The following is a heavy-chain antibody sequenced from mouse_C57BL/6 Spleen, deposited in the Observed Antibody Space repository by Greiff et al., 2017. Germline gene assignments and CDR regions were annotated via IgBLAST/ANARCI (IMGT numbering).Heavy chain of an antibody. D-gene: IGHD2-5*01. CDR1: GYTFTDYY. CDR3: AKPPYYSNFFDY. V-gene: IGHV1-26*01. J-gene: IGHJ2*01. CDR2: INPNNGGT. Sequence: VQLQQSGPELVKPGASVKISCKASGYTFTDYYMNWVKQSHGTSLEWIGDINPNNGGTSYNQKFKGKATLTVDKSSSTAYMQLNSLTSEDSAVYFCAKPPYYSNFFDYWGQGTTLTVSS.